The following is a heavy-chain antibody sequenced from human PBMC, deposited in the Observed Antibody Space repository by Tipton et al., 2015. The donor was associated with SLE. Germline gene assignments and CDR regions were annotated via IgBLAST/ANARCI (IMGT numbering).Heavy chain of an antibody. D-gene: IGHD3-22*01. Sequence: QSGPEVKKPGASVKVSCKASGYMFKNYGISWVRQAPGQGLEWMGWINPNSGGTNYAQKFQGRVTMTRDTSISTAYMELSRLRSDDTAVYYCLVRYYDSSEGWWGQGTLVTVSS. CDR3: LVRYYDSSEGW. CDR2: INPNSGGT. CDR1: GYMFKNYG. V-gene: IGHV1-2*02. J-gene: IGHJ4*02.